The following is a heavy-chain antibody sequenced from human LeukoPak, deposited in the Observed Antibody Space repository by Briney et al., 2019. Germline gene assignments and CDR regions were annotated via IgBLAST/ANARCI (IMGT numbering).Heavy chain of an antibody. CDR1: GGTFSSYA. Sequence: GSSVKVSCKASGGTFSSYAISWVRQAPGQGLEWMGGIIPIFGTANYAQKFQGRVTITADESTSTAYMELSSLRSEDTAVYYCARDLDNVWGSYRYKAGYGGQGTLVTVSS. J-gene: IGHJ4*02. CDR3: ARDLDNVWGSYRYKAGY. D-gene: IGHD3-16*02. CDR2: IIPIFGTA. V-gene: IGHV1-69*01.